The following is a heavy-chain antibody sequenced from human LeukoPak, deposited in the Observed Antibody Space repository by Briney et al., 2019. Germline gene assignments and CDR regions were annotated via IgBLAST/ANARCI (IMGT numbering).Heavy chain of an antibody. V-gene: IGHV4-59*01. CDR2: IYYSGST. CDR1: GGSISSYY. Sequence: SETLSLTCTVSGGSISSYYWSLIRQPPGEGLEWIGYIYYSGSTNYNPSLKSRVTISVDTSKNQFSLKLSSVTAADTAVYYCARRLLWFGEAGWFDPWGQGTLVTVSS. CDR3: ARRLLWFGEAGWFDP. D-gene: IGHD3-10*01. J-gene: IGHJ5*02.